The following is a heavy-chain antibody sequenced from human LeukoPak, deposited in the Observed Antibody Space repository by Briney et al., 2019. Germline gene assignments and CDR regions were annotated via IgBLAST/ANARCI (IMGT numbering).Heavy chain of an antibody. CDR1: GGTFSSYA. CDR3: ARGTTGTTLYYYYGMDV. J-gene: IGHJ6*02. Sequence: SVKVSCKASGGTFSSYAISWVRQAPGQGLEWMGGIIPIFGTANYAQKFQGRITITADESTSTAYMELSSLRSEDTAVYYCARGTTGTTLYYYYGMDVWGQGTTVTVSS. D-gene: IGHD1-1*01. CDR2: IIPIFGTA. V-gene: IGHV1-69*13.